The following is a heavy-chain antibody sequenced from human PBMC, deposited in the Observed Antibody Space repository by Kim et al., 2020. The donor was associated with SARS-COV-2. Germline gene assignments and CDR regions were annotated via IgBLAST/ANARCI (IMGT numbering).Heavy chain of an antibody. V-gene: IGHV7-4-1*02. D-gene: IGHD2-2*01. J-gene: IGHJ4*02. Sequence: GNPTYAQGFTGRFVFSLDTSVSTAYLQISSLKAEDTAVYYCARDVPAGDYWGQGTLVTVSS. CDR2: GNP. CDR3: ARDVPAGDY.